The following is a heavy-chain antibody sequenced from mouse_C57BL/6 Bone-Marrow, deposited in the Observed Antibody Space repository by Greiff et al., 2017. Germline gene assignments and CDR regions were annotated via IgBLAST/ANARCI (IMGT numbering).Heavy chain of an antibody. V-gene: IGHV1-63*01. D-gene: IGHD2-3*01. CDR2: IYPGGGYP. CDR3: ARWLLRIDY. CDR1: GYTFTNYW. Sequence: VQLQQSGAELVRPGTSVKMSCKASGYTFTNYWIGWAKQRPGHGLEWIGDIYPGGGYPNYNEKFKGKAPLTADKSSSTAYMQISSLTSEDSAIYYCARWLLRIDYWGQGTTVTVSS. J-gene: IGHJ4*01.